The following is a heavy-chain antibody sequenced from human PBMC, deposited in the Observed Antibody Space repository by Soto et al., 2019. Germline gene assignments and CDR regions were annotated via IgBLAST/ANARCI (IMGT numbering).Heavy chain of an antibody. J-gene: IGHJ4*02. CDR1: GYTFTSYG. Sequence: QVHLVQSGAEVKQPGASVKVSCKASGYTFTSYGITWVRQAPGQGLEWMGWISAHNGNTDYAQKLQGRVIVTRDTYTSTAYMELRSLRSDDTAVYYRARGRYGDYWGQGALVTVSS. CDR2: ISAHNGNT. V-gene: IGHV1-18*01. CDR3: ARGRYGDY. D-gene: IGHD1-1*01.